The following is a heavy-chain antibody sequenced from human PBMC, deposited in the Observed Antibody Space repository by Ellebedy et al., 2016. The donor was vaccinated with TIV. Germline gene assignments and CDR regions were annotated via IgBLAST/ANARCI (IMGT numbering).Heavy chain of an antibody. D-gene: IGHD6-6*01. J-gene: IGHJ4*02. CDR2: ISWNSGTT. V-gene: IGHV3-9*01. CDR3: ARDLRITARDYYLDY. CDR1: GFTFGDYA. Sequence: SLKISXAASGFTFGDYAMHWVRQAPGKGLEWVSGISWNSGTTDYADFVKGRFTISRDNAKNSLYLQMNRLRADDTAFYYCARDLRITARDYYLDYWGQGTLVTVSS.